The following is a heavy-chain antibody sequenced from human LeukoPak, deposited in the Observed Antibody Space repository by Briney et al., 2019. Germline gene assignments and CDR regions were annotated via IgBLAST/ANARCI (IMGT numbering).Heavy chain of an antibody. J-gene: IGHJ4*02. V-gene: IGHV4-39*01. CDR2: IYYSGST. Sequence: SETLPLTCTVSGGSISSRSYYWGWIRQPPGKGLEWIGNIYYSGSTHYNPSVKSRVTISVDTSKNQFSLKLSSVTAADTAVYYCAIRHDYGDNAKYHFDYWGQGTLVTVSP. D-gene: IGHD4-23*01. CDR3: AIRHDYGDNAKYHFDY. CDR1: GGSISSRSYY.